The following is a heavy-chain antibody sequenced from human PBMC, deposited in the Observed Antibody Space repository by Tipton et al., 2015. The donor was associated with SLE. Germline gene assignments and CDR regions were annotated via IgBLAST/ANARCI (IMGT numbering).Heavy chain of an antibody. CDR2: INHSGST. J-gene: IGHJ6*03. CDR3: ARGRSSSSWGYYYYYMDV. Sequence: TLSLTCAVYGGSFSGYYWSWIRQPPGKGLEWIGEINHSGSTNYNPSLKSRVTISVDTSKNQFSLKLSSVTAADTAVYYCARGRSSSSWGYYYYYMDVWGEGTTVTVSS. CDR1: GGSFSGYY. D-gene: IGHD6-6*01. V-gene: IGHV4-34*01.